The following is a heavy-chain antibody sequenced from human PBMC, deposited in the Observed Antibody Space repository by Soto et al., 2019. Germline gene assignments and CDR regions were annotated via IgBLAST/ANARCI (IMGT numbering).Heavy chain of an antibody. CDR1: GGTFSSYT. V-gene: IGHV1-69*02. CDR2: IIPILGIA. J-gene: IGHJ4*02. CDR3: ARGGAYYYDSSGYVDY. Sequence: QVQLVQSGAAVKKPGSSVKVSCKASGGTFSSYTISWVRQAPGQGLEWMGRIIPILGIANYAQKFQGRVTITADKSTSTAYMELSSLRSEDRAVYYCARGGAYYYDSSGYVDYWCQGTLVTVSS. D-gene: IGHD3-22*01.